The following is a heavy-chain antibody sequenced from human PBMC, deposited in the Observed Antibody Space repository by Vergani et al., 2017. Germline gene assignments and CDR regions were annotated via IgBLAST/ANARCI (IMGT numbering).Heavy chain of an antibody. CDR3: AHSHIWFGLGWIDP. V-gene: IGHV2-5*01. D-gene: IGHD3-10*01. CDR1: GFSLSTSGVA. CDR2: IYWNDDK. Sequence: QITLKESGPTLVKPTQTLTLTCTFSGFSLSTSGVAVGWIRQSPGKALEWLALIYWNDDKRYSPSLKSRLTITKDTSKNQVVLTMTNMDSVDTATYYCAHSHIWFGLGWIDPWGQGTLVTVSS. J-gene: IGHJ5*02.